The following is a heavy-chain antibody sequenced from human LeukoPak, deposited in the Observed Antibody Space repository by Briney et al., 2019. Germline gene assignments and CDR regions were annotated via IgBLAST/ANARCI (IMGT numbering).Heavy chain of an antibody. J-gene: IGHJ4*02. Sequence: GGSLRLSCAASGFTISSYEMNWVRQAPGKGLEWVSYISSSGSTIYYADSVKGRFTISRDNAKNSLYLQMNSLRAEDTAVYYCARDKVALYYWGQGTLVTVSS. CDR2: ISSSGSTI. CDR3: ARDKVALYY. V-gene: IGHV3-48*03. D-gene: IGHD2-8*01. CDR1: GFTISSYE.